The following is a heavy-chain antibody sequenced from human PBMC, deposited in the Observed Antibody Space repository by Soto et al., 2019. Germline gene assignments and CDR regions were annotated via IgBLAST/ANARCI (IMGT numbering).Heavy chain of an antibody. J-gene: IGHJ4*02. CDR2: IYWDDDK. CDR1: GFSLSTSGVG. V-gene: IGHV2-5*02. D-gene: IGHD3-16*01. Sequence: QITLKESGPTLVKPTQTLTLTCTFSGFSLSTSGVGMGWIRQPPGKALEWLALIYWDDDKRYSPSLKSRLTITKDTSKNQVVLTMTNMDPVDTATYYCAHAMYYDYVAPPLFGYWGQGTLVTVSS. CDR3: AHAMYYDYVAPPLFGY.